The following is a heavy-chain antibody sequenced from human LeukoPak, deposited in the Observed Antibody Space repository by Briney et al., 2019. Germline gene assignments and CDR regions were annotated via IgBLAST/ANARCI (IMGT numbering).Heavy chain of an antibody. CDR2: INPSRGST. CDR1: GDIFTNYY. Sequence: ASVKVSRKASGDIFTNYYLNWVRQAPGQGLEWMGIINPSRGSTGYSQKFQDRVTMTRDTSTSTVYMELSSLRPDDTAVYYCASGSDSARSPCDSWGQGTLITVSS. CDR3: ASGSDSARSPCDS. J-gene: IGHJ5*02. D-gene: IGHD1-26*01. V-gene: IGHV1-46*01.